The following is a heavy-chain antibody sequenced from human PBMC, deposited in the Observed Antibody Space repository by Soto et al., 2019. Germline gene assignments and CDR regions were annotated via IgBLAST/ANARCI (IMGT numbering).Heavy chain of an antibody. Sequence: SETLSLTCTVSGGSISSGDYYWSWIRQPPGKGLEWIGYIYYSGSTYYNPSLKSRVTISADTSQNQFSLRVNSVTAADTAVYYCARDFSSGGSSRLWGQGTLVTVSS. V-gene: IGHV4-30-4*02. CDR2: IYYSGST. CDR1: GGSISSGDYY. D-gene: IGHD6-13*01. CDR3: ARDFSSGGSSRL. J-gene: IGHJ4*02.